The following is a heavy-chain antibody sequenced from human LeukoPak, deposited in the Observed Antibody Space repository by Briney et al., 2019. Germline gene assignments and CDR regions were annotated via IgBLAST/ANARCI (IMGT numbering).Heavy chain of an antibody. V-gene: IGHV4-61*02. J-gene: IGHJ4*02. Sequence: PSETLSLTCTVSGGSISSCSYCWTWIPHGAGMXXXWIGRIYTSGSNNHNPSHKSRVTISLDTSKNQFSLKLSSVTAADTAVYFCARERTDTSMDYWGQGTLVTVSS. CDR1: GGSISSCSYC. CDR3: ARERTDTSMDY. CDR2: IYTSGSN. D-gene: IGHD5-18*01.